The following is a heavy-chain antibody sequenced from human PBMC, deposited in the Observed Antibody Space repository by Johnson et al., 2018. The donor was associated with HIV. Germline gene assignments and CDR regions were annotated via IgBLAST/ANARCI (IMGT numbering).Heavy chain of an antibody. CDR2: IKQDGSEK. V-gene: IGHV3-7*03. D-gene: IGHD5-24*01. CDR3: ARGLWPQRWAFDI. Sequence: EVQLVESGGGLIQPGGSLRLSCAASGFIVSFNSMHWVRQAPGKGLEWVANIKQDGSEKYYVDSVKGRFTISRDNAKNSLYLQMNSLRAEDTAVYYCARGLWPQRWAFDIWGQGTMVTVSS. CDR1: GFIVSFNS. J-gene: IGHJ3*02.